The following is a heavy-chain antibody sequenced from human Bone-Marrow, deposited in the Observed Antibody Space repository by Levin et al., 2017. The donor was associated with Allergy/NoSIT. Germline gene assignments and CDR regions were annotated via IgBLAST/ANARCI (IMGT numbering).Heavy chain of an antibody. D-gene: IGHD2-15*01. J-gene: IGHJ4*02. CDR3: AKTVMICNGGSCYSGFDS. CDR2: ISGSGSGT. Sequence: LSLTCAASGFIFSSYAMNWVRQAPGKGLEWVSGISGSGSGTDYADSVKGRFTISRDNSNNTLSLEMNSLRAEDTAIYYCAKTVMICNGGSCYSGFDSWGQGTLVTVSS. V-gene: IGHV3-23*01. CDR1: GFIFSSYA.